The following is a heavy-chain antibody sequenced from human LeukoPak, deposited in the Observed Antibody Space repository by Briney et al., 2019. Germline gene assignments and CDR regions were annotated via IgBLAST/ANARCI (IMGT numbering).Heavy chain of an antibody. J-gene: IGHJ6*03. CDR2: INWNGGST. CDR1: GFTFDDYG. CDR3: ARVESRGSGTSRPPYYFYYMDV. D-gene: IGHD3-10*01. Sequence: PGGSLRLSCAASGFTFDDYGMSWVRHAPGKGLEWVSGINWNGGSTGYADSVKGRFTISRDNAKNSLYLQMNSLRAEDTAVYYCARVESRGSGTSRPPYYFYYMDVWGKGTTVTIS. V-gene: IGHV3-20*04.